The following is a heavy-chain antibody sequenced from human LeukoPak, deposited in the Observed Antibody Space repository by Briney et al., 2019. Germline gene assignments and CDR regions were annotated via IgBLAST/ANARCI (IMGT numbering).Heavy chain of an antibody. V-gene: IGHV1-58*02. CDR3: AAGSYYYDSSGYSVYNDY. J-gene: IGHJ4*02. CDR1: GFTFTSSA. D-gene: IGHD3-22*01. CDR2: IVVGSGNT. Sequence: GASVKVSCKASGFTFTSSAMQWVRQARGQRLEWIGWIVVGSGNTNYAQKFQERVTITRDMSTSTAYMELSSLRSEDTAVYYCAAGSYYYDSSGYSVYNDYWGQGTLVTVSS.